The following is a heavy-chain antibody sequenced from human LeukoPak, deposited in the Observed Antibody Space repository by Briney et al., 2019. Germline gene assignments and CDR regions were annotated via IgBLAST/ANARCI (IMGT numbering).Heavy chain of an antibody. CDR1: GGSISSGGYY. CDR2: IYYSGST. J-gene: IGHJ4*02. V-gene: IGHV4-31*03. Sequence: PSETLSLTCTASGGSISSGGYYWSWIRQHPGKGLEWIGYIYYSGSTYYNPSLKSRVTKSVDTSKNQFSLKLSSVTAADTAVYYCARVITPTYYFDYWGQGTLVTVSS. D-gene: IGHD3-16*02. CDR3: ARVITPTYYFDY.